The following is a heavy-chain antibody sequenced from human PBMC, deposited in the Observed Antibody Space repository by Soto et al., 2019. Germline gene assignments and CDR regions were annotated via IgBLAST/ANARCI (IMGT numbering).Heavy chain of an antibody. J-gene: IGHJ4*02. Sequence: QVQLLQSGPRLVKPSETLSLTCTVASGSISSYYWSWLRQPPGKGLEWIGYAYYSGTTNYNSSLKLRVTISIDTSKNQFSLTLNSVTAADTAVYYCARTPFYYFGLWTHLYYFDFWDQGALVTVSS. CDR1: SGSISSYY. D-gene: IGHD3-10*01. CDR3: ARTPFYYFGLWTHLYYFDF. CDR2: AYYSGTT. V-gene: IGHV4-59*01.